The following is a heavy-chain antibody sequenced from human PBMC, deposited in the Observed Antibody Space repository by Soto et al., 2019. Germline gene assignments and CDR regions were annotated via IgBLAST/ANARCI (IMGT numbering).Heavy chain of an antibody. CDR1: GYTFTSYA. Sequence: QVQLVQSGAEEKKPGASVKVSCKASGYTFTSYAMHWVRQAPGQRLEWMGWINAGNGNTKYSQKFQGRVTITRNTAASTTYMDLISLRSEDTAVYYCARSIGVVTALDYWGQGTLVTVSS. J-gene: IGHJ4*02. V-gene: IGHV1-3*05. CDR2: INAGNGNT. D-gene: IGHD2-21*02. CDR3: ARSIGVVTALDY.